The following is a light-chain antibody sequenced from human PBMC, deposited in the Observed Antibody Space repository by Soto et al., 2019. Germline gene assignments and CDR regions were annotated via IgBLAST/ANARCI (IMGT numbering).Light chain of an antibody. CDR3: QQHDDWPRT. CDR1: QSVGNN. Sequence: EIVMTQSPDTLSVSPGERATLSCRASQSVGNNLAWYQQKPGQAPRLLIHGSSTRATGIPARFSGSGSGTEFTLTISSLQSEDFAVYYCQQHDDWPRTFGQGTKVDI. CDR2: GSS. J-gene: IGKJ1*01. V-gene: IGKV3-15*01.